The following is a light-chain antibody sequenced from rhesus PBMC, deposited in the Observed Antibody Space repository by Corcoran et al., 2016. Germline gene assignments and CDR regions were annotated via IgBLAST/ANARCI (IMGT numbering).Light chain of an antibody. V-gene: IGKV7-13*01. CDR3: LQSKNSPWT. Sequence: DIVLTQSPASLAVSPGQRATITCRASESVSVFGIKLIHWYQQKPGQPPKLLIYQASTKETGVPARFSGSGSWTYFTLKINPVEADDAADYYCLQSKNSPWTFGQGTKVEIK. CDR2: QAS. CDR1: ESVSVFGIKL. J-gene: IGKJ1*01.